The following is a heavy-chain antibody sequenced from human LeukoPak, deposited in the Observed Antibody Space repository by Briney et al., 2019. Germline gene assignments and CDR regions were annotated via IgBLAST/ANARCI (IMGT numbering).Heavy chain of an antibody. CDR1: GGSISSHY. CDR3: ARNSSSWYFGYYYYMDV. CDR2: IYYSGST. D-gene: IGHD6-13*01. V-gene: IGHV4-59*11. J-gene: IGHJ6*03. Sequence: SETLSLTCTVSGGSISSHYWSWIRQPPGKGLEWIGYIYYSGSTNYNPSLKGRVTISVDTSKNQFSLKLSSVTAADTAVYYCARNSSSWYFGYYYYMDVWGKGTTVTVSS.